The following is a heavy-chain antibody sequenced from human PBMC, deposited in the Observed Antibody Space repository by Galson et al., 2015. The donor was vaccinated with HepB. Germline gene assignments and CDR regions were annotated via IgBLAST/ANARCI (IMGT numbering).Heavy chain of an antibody. D-gene: IGHD4-17*01. CDR3: ASVGDSGPYY. Sequence: SLRLSCAASGFTFSDYWMHWVRQAPGKGLVWVSRISGDGSSTSYADSVKGRFTISRDNAKNTLVLQMNSLRAEDTAVYYYASVGDSGPYYWGQGTLVTVSS. CDR2: ISGDGSST. V-gene: IGHV3-74*01. CDR1: GFTFSDYW. J-gene: IGHJ4*02.